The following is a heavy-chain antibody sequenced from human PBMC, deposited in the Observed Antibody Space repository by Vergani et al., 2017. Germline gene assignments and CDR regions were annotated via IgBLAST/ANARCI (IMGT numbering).Heavy chain of an antibody. D-gene: IGHD2-2*02. J-gene: IGHJ4*02. CDR3: YTDYHDY. CDR2: IRSKNDGGTA. Sequence: EVQVVESGGGLIKPGGSLRLSCVASGFTFKNAGINWVRQAPGKGLEWMGGIRSKNDGGTADYAAPLKGRFTISRDDSKDSAFLLVNNLKTEDTAVYFCYTDYHDYWGQGTLVTVSS. CDR1: GFTFKNAG. V-gene: IGHV3-15*01.